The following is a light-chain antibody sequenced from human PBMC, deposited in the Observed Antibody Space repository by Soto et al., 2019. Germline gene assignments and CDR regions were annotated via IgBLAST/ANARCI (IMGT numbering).Light chain of an antibody. CDR2: DVS. J-gene: IGLJ2*01. CDR1: SSDVGGYNY. CDR3: SSYTSSSTLVV. Sequence: QSALTQPASVSGSPGQPITISCTGTSSDVGGYNYVSWYQQHPGKAPKLMIYDVSNRPSGVSNRFSGSKSGNTASLTISGLQADDEADYYCSSYTSSSTLVVFGGGTKLTVL. V-gene: IGLV2-14*01.